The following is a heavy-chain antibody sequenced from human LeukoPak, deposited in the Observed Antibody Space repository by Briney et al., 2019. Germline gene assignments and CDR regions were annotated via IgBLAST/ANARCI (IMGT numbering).Heavy chain of an antibody. CDR3: ARELPYSSGWYNAFDI. J-gene: IGHJ3*02. CDR2: TYYRSKWYN. V-gene: IGHV6-1*01. D-gene: IGHD6-19*01. CDR1: GDSVSSNSAA. Sequence: QTLSLTCAISGDSVSSNSAAWNWIRQSPSRGLEWLGRTYYRSKWYNDYAVSVKSRITINPDTSKNQFYLQLNSVTPEDTAVYYCARELPYSSGWYNAFDIWGQGTMVTVSS.